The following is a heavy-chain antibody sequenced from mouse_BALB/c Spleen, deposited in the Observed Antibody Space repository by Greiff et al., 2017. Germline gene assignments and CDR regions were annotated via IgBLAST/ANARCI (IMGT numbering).Heavy chain of an antibody. V-gene: IGHV2-2*02. CDR1: GFSLTSYG. Sequence: QVQLQQSGPGLVQPSQSLSITCTVSGFSLTSYGVHWVRQSPGKGLAWLGVIWSGGSTDDNAAFISRLSISKDNSKSQVFFKMNSLQANDTAIYYCAGNYEWFAYGGQGTLVTVSA. D-gene: IGHD2-1*01. J-gene: IGHJ3*01. CDR2: IWSGGST. CDR3: AGNYEWFAY.